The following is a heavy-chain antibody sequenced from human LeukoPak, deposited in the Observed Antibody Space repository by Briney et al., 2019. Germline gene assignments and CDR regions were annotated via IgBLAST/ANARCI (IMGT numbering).Heavy chain of an antibody. J-gene: IGHJ4*02. Sequence: ASVKVSCKASRYTFTGYYMHWVRQAPGQGLEWMGWINPNSGGTNYAQKLQGRVTMTTDTSTSTVYMELRSLRSDDTAVYYCARGSPPRRNYDSRGYYSYYFDYWGQGTLVTVSS. V-gene: IGHV1-2*02. CDR1: RYTFTGYY. D-gene: IGHD3-22*01. CDR2: INPNSGGT. CDR3: ARGSPPRRNYDSRGYYSYYFDY.